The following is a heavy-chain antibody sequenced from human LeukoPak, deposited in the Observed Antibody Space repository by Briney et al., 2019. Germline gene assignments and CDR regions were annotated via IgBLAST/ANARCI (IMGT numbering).Heavy chain of an antibody. CDR3: ARERFVVVVAATYDAFDI. D-gene: IGHD2-15*01. V-gene: IGHV4-4*07. CDR2: IYTSGST. J-gene: IGHJ3*02. Sequence: SETLSLTCTVSGGSISSYYWSWIRQPAGKGLEWIGRIYTSGSTNYNPSLKSRVTISVDTSKNQFSLKLSSVTAADTAVYYCARERFVVVVAATYDAFDIWGQGTMVTVSS. CDR1: GGSISSYY.